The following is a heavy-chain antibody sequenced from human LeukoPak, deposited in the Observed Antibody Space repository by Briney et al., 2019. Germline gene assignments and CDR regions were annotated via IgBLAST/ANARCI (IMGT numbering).Heavy chain of an antibody. CDR1: GFTFTSSA. CDR2: IVVGSGNT. V-gene: IGHV1-58*02. CDR3: AGTVAGTVHYYYGMDV. J-gene: IGHJ6*02. Sequence: SVKVSCKASGFTFTSSAMQWVRQARGQRLEWIGWIVVGSGNTNYAQKFQERVTITRDMSTSTAYMELSSLRSEDTAVYYCAGTVAGTVHYYYGMDVWGQGTTVTVS. D-gene: IGHD6-19*01.